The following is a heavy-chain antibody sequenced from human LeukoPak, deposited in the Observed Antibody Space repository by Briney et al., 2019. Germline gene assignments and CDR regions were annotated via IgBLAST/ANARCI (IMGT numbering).Heavy chain of an antibody. CDR2: IYTSGST. CDR1: GGSISSSPYY. V-gene: IGHV4-39*07. CDR3: ARCGPYSSSSNWFDP. D-gene: IGHD6-6*01. J-gene: IGHJ5*02. Sequence: SETLSLTCTVSGGSISSSPYYWGWIRQPPGKGLEWIGRIYTSGSTNYNPSLKSRVTMSVDTSKNQFSLRLNSVTAADTAVYYCARCGPYSSSSNWFDPWGQGTLVTVSS.